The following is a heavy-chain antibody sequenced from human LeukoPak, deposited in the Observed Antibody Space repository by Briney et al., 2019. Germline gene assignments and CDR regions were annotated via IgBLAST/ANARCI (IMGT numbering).Heavy chain of an antibody. CDR1: GGSISGYY. D-gene: IGHD3-16*01. J-gene: IGHJ6*04. Sequence: SETLSLTCSVSGGSISGYYWSWIRQPQGQTLEWIGYIYSSGSTNYNPSLQSRVTMSVDTSMNQFSLRLSSVTAADTAVYYCARFTYTTRPSDVWGKGTTVTVSS. CDR3: ARFTYTTRPSDV. CDR2: IYSSGST. V-gene: IGHV4-4*09.